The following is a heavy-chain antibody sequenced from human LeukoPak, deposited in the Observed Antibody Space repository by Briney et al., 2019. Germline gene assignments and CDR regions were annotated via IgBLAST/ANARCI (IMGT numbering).Heavy chain of an antibody. CDR2: IIPIFGTA. D-gene: IGHD3-10*01. V-gene: IGHV1-69*06. J-gene: IGHJ6*04. CDR3: ALYGSGSFYYYYGMDV. Sequence: GASVKVSCKASGGTFSSYAISGVRQAPGQGLELMGGIIPIFGTANYAQKFQGRVTITADKSTSTAYMELSSLRSEDTAVYYCALYGSGSFYYYYGMDVWGKGTTVTVSS. CDR1: GGTFSSYA.